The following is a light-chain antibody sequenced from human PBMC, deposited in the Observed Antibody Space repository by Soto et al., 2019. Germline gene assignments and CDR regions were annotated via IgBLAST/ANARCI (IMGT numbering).Light chain of an antibody. J-gene: IGLJ3*02. CDR1: SSNIGSNT. Sequence: QAVVTQPPSASGTPGQRVTISCSGSSSNIGSNTVNWFQLLPGTAPKLLIYINTQRPSGVPDRFSGSKSGTSASLAISGLQSEDEADYYCAAWDDSLNGWVFGGGTKLTVL. CDR2: INT. CDR3: AAWDDSLNGWV. V-gene: IGLV1-44*01.